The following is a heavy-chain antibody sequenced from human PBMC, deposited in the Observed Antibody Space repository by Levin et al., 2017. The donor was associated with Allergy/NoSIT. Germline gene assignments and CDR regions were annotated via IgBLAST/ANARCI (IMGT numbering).Heavy chain of an antibody. D-gene: IGHD3-10*01. CDR1: GYTFTGYY. Sequence: GESLKISCKTSGYTFTGYYIHWVRQAPGQGLEWMGWISPNNGGTNFAQKFQGRVTMTRDTSIGTVYMELSRLGSDDTAIYYCARDLLFRGAHRFDPWGQGTLVTVSS. V-gene: IGHV1-2*02. CDR2: ISPNNGGT. J-gene: IGHJ5*02. CDR3: ARDLLFRGAHRFDP.